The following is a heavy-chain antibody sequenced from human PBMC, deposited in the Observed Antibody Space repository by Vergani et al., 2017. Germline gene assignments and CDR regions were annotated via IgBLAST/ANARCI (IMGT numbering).Heavy chain of an antibody. CDR2: IKSNFDRGTT. V-gene: IGHV3-15*01. CDR3: TTDPRYCGDGSCYWLRDHHYYGMDV. D-gene: IGHD2-21*01. Sequence: EVQLVESGGGIVKPGGSLRLSCVASGFSFRNAWMNWVRRTPGQGLEWAGRIKSNFDRGTTDYAEAVNGRVTISRDDSKNTLVLQINGLRNEDIGVYYCTTDPRYCGDGSCYWLRDHHYYGMDVWGQGTTVTVSS. J-gene: IGHJ6*02. CDR1: GFSFRNAW.